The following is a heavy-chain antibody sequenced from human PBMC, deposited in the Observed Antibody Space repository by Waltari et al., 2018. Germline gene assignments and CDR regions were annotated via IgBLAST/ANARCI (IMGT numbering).Heavy chain of an antibody. CDR3: ARDLRNTITWAYYYGIDV. CDR1: GDTVSSTTPA. CDR2: TYYRSKWYN. D-gene: IGHD2-2*01. Sequence: QVQLQQSRPGLVKPSQTLSLTCAISGDTVSSTTPASNWLRPSPSSRLEWLGRTYYRSKWYNDYAVSVKSRISIKPDTSKNQFSLQLTSVTPEDTAVYFCARDLRNTITWAYYYGIDVWGQGTTVTVSS. V-gene: IGHV6-1*01. J-gene: IGHJ6*02.